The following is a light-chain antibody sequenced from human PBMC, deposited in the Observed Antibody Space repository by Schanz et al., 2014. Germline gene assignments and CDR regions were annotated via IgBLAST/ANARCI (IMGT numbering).Light chain of an antibody. CDR1: SSDVGGHDY. CDR3: SSFSSSFTLGGAV. Sequence: QSVLTQPASVSGSPGQSITISCTGTSSDVGGHDYVSWYRQHPGKAPKLMIYDVNDRPSGVSSRFSGSKSGNTASLTISGLQADDEADDYCSSFSSSFTLGGAVFGGGTKLTVL. CDR2: DVN. V-gene: IGLV2-14*01. J-gene: IGLJ2*01.